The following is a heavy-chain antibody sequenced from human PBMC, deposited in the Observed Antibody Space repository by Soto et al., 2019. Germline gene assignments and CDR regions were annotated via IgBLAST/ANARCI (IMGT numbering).Heavy chain of an antibody. J-gene: IGHJ4*02. CDR1: GGSISSSSYY. Sequence: SETLSLTCTVSGGSISSSSYYWGWIRQPPGKGLEWIGSIYYSGGTYYNPSLKSRVTISVDTSKNQFSLKLSSVTAAETAVYYCARPSGRYLFYFDYWGQGTLVTVSS. CDR3: ARPSGRYLFYFDY. D-gene: IGHD1-26*01. V-gene: IGHV4-39*01. CDR2: IYYSGGT.